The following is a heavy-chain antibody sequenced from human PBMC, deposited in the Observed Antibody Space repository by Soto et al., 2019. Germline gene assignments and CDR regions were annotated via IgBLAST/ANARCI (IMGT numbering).Heavy chain of an antibody. CDR2: INPSGGTT. V-gene: IGHV1-46*01. J-gene: IGHJ4*02. Sequence: QVQLVQSGAEVKKPGASVKVSCKASGYTLXNXXXXXVRXAPGXXXXWMATINPSGGTTTYAQRIQGRVTXXMXXSTSXXXMXXXXXXXXXTXXXXXXXXXXXXXXXRFYFEYWGQGTLVTVSS. CDR3: XXXXXXXXXXRFYFEY. CDR1: GYTLXNXX.